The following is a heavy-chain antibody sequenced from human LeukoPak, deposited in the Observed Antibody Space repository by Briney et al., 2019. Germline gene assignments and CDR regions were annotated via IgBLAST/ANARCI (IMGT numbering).Heavy chain of an antibody. CDR2: ISSSGSTI. V-gene: IGHV3-48*03. D-gene: IGHD3-10*01. J-gene: IGHJ3*02. CDR3: ATPRDTNGLDI. CDR1: GFTFSSYE. Sequence: GGSLRLSCAASGFTFSSYEMHWVRQAPGKGLEWVSYISSSGSTIYYADSVKGRFTISRDNSKNTVYLQMNSLRAEDTAVYYCATPRDTNGLDIWGQGTMVTVSS.